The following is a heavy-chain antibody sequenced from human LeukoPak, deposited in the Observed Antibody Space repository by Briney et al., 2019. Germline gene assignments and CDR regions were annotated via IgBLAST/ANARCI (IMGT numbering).Heavy chain of an antibody. D-gene: IGHD4-23*01. CDR3: AKAPYGGTSGWFDP. CDR2: ISYDGSNR. CDR1: GFTFRTYC. V-gene: IGHV3-30*18. J-gene: IGHJ5*02. Sequence: GGSLRLSCAASGFTFRTYCIPRVRQAPGKGVEGVGGISYDGSNRYSLDSVKGRFTISRDNSKNTLYLQMNSLRPEDTAVYFCAKAPYGGTSGWFDPWGQGTLVTVSS.